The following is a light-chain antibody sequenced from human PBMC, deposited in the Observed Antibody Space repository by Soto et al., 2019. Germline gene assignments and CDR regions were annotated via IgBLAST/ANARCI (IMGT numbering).Light chain of an antibody. Sequence: VLAQPPSTSGTPGQRVTISCSGSSSNIGSNTVNWYQQLPGTAPKLVIYSNNQRPSGVPDRFSGSKSGTSASLAISGPQSEDEADYYCVAWDDSLNGYVVFGGGTKVTVL. CDR1: SSNIGSNT. V-gene: IGLV1-44*01. CDR3: VAWDDSLNGYVV. J-gene: IGLJ2*01. CDR2: SNN.